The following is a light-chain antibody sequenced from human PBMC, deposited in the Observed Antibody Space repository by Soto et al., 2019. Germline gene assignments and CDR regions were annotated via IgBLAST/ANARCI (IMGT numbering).Light chain of an antibody. CDR3: SSFGGSNDVL. Sequence: SALTQPPSASGSPGQSVTISCTGTSSDVGGNKFVSWYQQHPGKAPRLIIYEVNRRPSGVPDRFSGSKSGNTASLTVSGLQDEDEADYYCSSFGGSNDVLFGGGTQLT. CDR1: SSDVGGNKF. CDR2: EVN. V-gene: IGLV2-8*01. J-gene: IGLJ2*01.